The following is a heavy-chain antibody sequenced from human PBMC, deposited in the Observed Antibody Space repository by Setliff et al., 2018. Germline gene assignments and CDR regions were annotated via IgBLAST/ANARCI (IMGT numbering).Heavy chain of an antibody. D-gene: IGHD3-10*01. CDR2: IRFDGTTK. CDR3: FGAGTCSY. J-gene: IGHJ4*02. Sequence: PGGSLRLSCAASGFNFGSYGMHWVHQAPGKGLEWVAFIRFDGTTKYYADSVKGRFTISRDNSQNTLYLQMDSLRPEDTAVYYCFGAGTCSYWGQGTLVTVSS. V-gene: IGHV3-30*02. CDR1: GFNFGSYG.